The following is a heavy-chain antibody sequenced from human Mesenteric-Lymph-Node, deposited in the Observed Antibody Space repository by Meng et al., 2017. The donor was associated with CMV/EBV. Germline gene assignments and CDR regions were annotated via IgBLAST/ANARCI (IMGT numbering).Heavy chain of an antibody. D-gene: IGHD3-10*01. CDR2: ISSGGTTI. V-gene: IGHV3-11*04. J-gene: IGHJ4*02. CDR3: VSNRGY. Sequence: GESLKISCAASGFTFSDYYMSWIRQAPGKGLEWVSYISSGGTTIYYADSVKGRFTFSRDNAQSSVFLQMDSLRVEDTAVYYCVSNRGYWGQGTPVTVSS. CDR1: GFTFSDYY.